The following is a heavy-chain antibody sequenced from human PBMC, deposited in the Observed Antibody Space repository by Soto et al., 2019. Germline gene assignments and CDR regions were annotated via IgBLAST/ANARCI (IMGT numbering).Heavy chain of an antibody. CDR3: VRPLPSGRNYGMDV. J-gene: IGHJ6*02. CDR2: IYNDGTT. CDR1: GLSVRNNY. D-gene: IGHD3-10*01. Sequence: EVQLVESGGGLIQPGGSLRLSCTASGLSVRNNYMSWVRQAPGMGLEWVSVIYNDGTTYYADSVKVRFTISRDTSKNTMSLQMDSLRAEATAVYYCVRPLPSGRNYGMDVWGQGTTVTVSS. V-gene: IGHV3-53*01.